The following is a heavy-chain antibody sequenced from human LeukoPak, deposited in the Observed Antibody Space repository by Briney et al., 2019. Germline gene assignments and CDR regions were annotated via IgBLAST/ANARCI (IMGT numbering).Heavy chain of an antibody. CDR3: ARAPGSSTSYFLKY. CDR2: ISSSSSYI. D-gene: IGHD2-2*01. J-gene: IGHJ4*02. CDR1: GFTFSSYD. Sequence: GGSLRLSCAACGFTFSSYDMHWVRQAPGKGLEWVSSISSSSSYIYYADSVKGRFTISRDNAKNSLYLQMNSLRAEDTAVYYCARAPGSSTSYFLKYWGQGTLVTVSS. V-gene: IGHV3-21*01.